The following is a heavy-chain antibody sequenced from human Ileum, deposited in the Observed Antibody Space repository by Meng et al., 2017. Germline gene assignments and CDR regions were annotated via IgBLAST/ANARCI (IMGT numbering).Heavy chain of an antibody. CDR3: AKSVNFDAGGYYP. CDR1: GFTVSVNY. D-gene: IGHD3-22*01. CDR2: IYVDGRT. Sequence: VQRVESGGGVVQPGGLLRLSCAASGFTVSVNYMSWVRQAPGKGLEWVSCIYVDGRTYYADSVKGRFTIFRDSSKNTLYLQMNSLRAEDTAVYYCAKSVNFDAGGYYPWGQGTLVTVSS. J-gene: IGHJ5*02. V-gene: IGHV3-66*01.